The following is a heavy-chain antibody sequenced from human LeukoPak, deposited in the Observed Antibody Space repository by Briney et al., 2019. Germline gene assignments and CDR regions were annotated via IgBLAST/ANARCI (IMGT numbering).Heavy chain of an antibody. CDR2: INPNSGGT. Sequence: VASVKVSCKASGYTFTGYYMHWVRQAPGQGLEWMGWINPNSGGTNYAQKFQGRVTMTRDTSISTAYMELSRLRSDDTAVYYCARGLYGDQNWFDPWGQGTLVTVSS. CDR3: ARGLYGDQNWFDP. J-gene: IGHJ5*02. V-gene: IGHV1-2*02. D-gene: IGHD4-17*01. CDR1: GYTFTGYY.